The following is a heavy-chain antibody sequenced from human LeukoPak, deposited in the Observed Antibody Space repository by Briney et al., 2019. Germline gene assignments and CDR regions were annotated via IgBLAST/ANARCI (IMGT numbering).Heavy chain of an antibody. CDR3: ARDTFEPLVVDF. CDR2: VNAESTDI. V-gene: IGHV3-21*05. D-gene: IGHD6-13*01. J-gene: IGHJ4*02. CDR1: GFSFRRYA. Sequence: GGSLRLSCAASGFSFRRYAMNWVRQAPGKGLEWVAYVNAESTDILYADSVRGRFTISRDNAKNSLYLQMNSLRAEDRGVYYCARDTFEPLVVDFWGQGTLVTVSS.